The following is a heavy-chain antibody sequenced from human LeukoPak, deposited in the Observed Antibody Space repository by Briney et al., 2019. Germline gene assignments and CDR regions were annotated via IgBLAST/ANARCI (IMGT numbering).Heavy chain of an antibody. V-gene: IGHV3-23*01. CDR3: AKDRDWSGYYQYYFDY. J-gene: IGHJ4*02. CDR1: GFTFSSYA. CDR2: ISGSGGST. Sequence: PGGSLRLSCAASGFTFSSYALSWVRQAPGKGLEWVSAISGSGGSTYYADSVKGRFTISRDNSKNTLYLQMNSLRVEDTAVYYCAKDRDWSGYYQYYFDYWGQGTLVTVSS. D-gene: IGHD3-3*01.